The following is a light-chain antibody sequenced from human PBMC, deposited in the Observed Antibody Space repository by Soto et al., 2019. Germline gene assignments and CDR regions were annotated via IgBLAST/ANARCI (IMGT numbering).Light chain of an antibody. CDR3: QHYGSSLPIT. V-gene: IGKV3-15*01. Sequence: DKVMTQSPATLSVSPGETATLSCRASQSVSSDLAWYQQKPGQAPRLLIYGASTRATDIPARFSGSGSGTEFTLTISSLQSEDFAVYYCQHYGSSLPITFGPGTKVDIK. J-gene: IGKJ3*01. CDR2: GAS. CDR1: QSVSSD.